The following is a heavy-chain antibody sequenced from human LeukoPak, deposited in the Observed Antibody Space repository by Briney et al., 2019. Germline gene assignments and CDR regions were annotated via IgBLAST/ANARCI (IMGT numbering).Heavy chain of an antibody. CDR3: ARAYHGSGSFSLLFDP. CDR1: GGSISSNY. J-gene: IGHJ5*02. V-gene: IGHV4-59*01. Sequence: SETLSLTCTVSGGSISSNYWSWIRQPPGKGLEWIGYIYYSGITNNNPSLKSRVTISVDTSKNQFSLKLSSVTAADTAVYYCARAYHGSGSFSLLFDPWGQGTLVTVSS. D-gene: IGHD3-10*01. CDR2: IYYSGIT.